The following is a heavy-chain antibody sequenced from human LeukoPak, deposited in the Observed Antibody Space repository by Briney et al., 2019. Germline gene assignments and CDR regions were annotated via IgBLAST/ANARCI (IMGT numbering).Heavy chain of an antibody. J-gene: IGHJ4*02. Sequence: GRSLRLSCAASGFTFSSYAMHWVRQAPGKGLEWVAVISYDGSNKYYADSVKGRFTISRDNSKNTLYLQMNSLRAEDTAVDYCASNYESSGYGHDYWGQGTLVTVSS. V-gene: IGHV3-30-3*01. CDR2: ISYDGSNK. CDR1: GFTFSSYA. D-gene: IGHD3-22*01. CDR3: ASNYESSGYGHDY.